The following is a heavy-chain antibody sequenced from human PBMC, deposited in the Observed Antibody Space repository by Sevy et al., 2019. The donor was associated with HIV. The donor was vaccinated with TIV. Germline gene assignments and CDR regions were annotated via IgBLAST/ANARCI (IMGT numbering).Heavy chain of an antibody. D-gene: IGHD3-9*01. V-gene: IGHV4-61*02. J-gene: IGHJ6*03. CDR1: GGSISSGSYY. Sequence: SETLSLTCTVSGGSISSGSYYWSWIRQPAGKGLEWIGRIYTSGSTNYNPSPKSRVTISVDTSKNQFSLKLSSVTAADTAVYYCAREDYDILTGKNPYYYYYMDVWGKGTTVTVS. CDR2: IYTSGST. CDR3: AREDYDILTGKNPYYYYYMDV.